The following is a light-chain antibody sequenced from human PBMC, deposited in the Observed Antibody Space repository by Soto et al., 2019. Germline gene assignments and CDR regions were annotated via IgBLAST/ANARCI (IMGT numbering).Light chain of an antibody. V-gene: IGLV4-69*01. J-gene: IGLJ2*01. CDR3: QTWDTGIRV. CDR1: SGHSNYV. CDR2: LNSDGSH. Sequence: QPVLTQSLSASASLGASVKLTCTLSSGHSNYVIAWHQQQPEKGPRYLMKLNSDGSHSKGDGIPDRFSGSSSGAERYLTISSLQSEDEADYYCQTWDTGIRVFGGGTKVTVL.